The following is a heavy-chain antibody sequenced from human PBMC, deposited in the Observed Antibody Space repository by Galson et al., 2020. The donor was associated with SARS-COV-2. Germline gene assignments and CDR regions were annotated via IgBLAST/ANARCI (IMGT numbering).Heavy chain of an antibody. CDR1: GFSLSTSGMC. D-gene: IGHD6-13*01. CDR3: ARIPIAGAGSGIYYCDGMDV. Sequence: SGPTLVKPTQTLTLTCTFSGFSLSTSGMCVSWIRQPPGKALEWLALIDWDDDKYYSTSLKTRLTISKDTSKNQVVLTMTNMDPVDTATDYCARIPIAGAGSGIYYCDGMDVWGQGSAVTGSS. V-gene: IGHV2-70*01. J-gene: IGHJ6*02. CDR2: IDWDDDK.